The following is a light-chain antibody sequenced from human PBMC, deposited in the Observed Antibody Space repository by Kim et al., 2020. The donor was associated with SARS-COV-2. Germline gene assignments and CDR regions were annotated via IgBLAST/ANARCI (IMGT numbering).Light chain of an antibody. CDR1: NIGTYS. V-gene: IGLV3-21*01. CDR2: YDR. Sequence: APGQTATSTCGGNNIGTYSVHWYQHKPGQAPVLVIYYDRDRPSGIPERFSGSHSGDTATLTISRVDAGDEADYYCQVWDSNIDHYVFGSGTKVTVL. J-gene: IGLJ1*01. CDR3: QVWDSNIDHYV.